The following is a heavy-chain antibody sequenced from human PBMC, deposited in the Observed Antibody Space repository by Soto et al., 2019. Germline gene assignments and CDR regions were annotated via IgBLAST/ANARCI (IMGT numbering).Heavy chain of an antibody. CDR3: ARGGSGSS. J-gene: IGHJ5*02. CDR1: GFTFSSYA. D-gene: IGHD1-26*01. V-gene: IGHV3-30-3*01. Sequence: VQLLESGGGLVQPGGSLRLSCAASGFTFSSYAMSWVRQAPGKGLEWVAVISYDGSNKYYADSVKGRFTISRDNSKNTLYLQMNSLRAEDTAVYYCARGGSGSSWGQGTLVTVSS. CDR2: ISYDGSNK.